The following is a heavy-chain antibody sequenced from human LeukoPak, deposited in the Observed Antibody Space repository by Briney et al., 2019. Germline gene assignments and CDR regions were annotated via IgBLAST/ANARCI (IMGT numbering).Heavy chain of an antibody. D-gene: IGHD4-17*01. CDR3: ARLLGETTVTTVRGPSDY. CDR1: GGSISNISYY. Sequence: PAETLSLTCTVSGGSISNISYYWGWIRQPPGKGVEWIGRIYYSVSTYYNASLKSRVTISVDTSKNPFSLKLSSVPDADTAVYYCARLLGETTVTTVRGPSDYWGQGTLLTVS. CDR2: IYYSVST. J-gene: IGHJ4*02. V-gene: IGHV4-39*01.